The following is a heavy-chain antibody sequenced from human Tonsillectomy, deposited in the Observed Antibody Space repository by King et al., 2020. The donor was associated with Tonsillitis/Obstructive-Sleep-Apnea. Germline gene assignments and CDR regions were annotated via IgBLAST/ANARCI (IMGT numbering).Heavy chain of an antibody. CDR2: IYSSGST. CDR1: GGSISGHY. CDR3: ARQVTWGSNYFYN. Sequence: VQLQESGPGLVKPSETLSLTCAVSGGSISGHYWSWIRQPPGKGLEWIGYIYSSGSTNYNPSLKSRVFISVDTSQNQFSLKLSSVTAADTAVHYCARQVTWGSNYFYNWGQGTLVTVSS. V-gene: IGHV4-59*08. J-gene: IGHJ4*02. D-gene: IGHD2-21*02.